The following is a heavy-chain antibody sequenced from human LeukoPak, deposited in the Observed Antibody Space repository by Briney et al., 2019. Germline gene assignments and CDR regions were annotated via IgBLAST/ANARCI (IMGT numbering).Heavy chain of an antibody. CDR3: ARVGLSGGVYYFDY. Sequence: PSETLSLTCSVSGYSISSDNYWGWIRQPPGKGLEWIGTIYHRGSTYYNPSLKSRVTISIDTSKNQFSLELSSLTAADTAVYYCARVGLSGGVYYFDYWGQGTLVTVSS. V-gene: IGHV4-38-2*02. CDR1: GYSISSDNY. CDR2: IYHRGST. D-gene: IGHD3-10*01. J-gene: IGHJ4*02.